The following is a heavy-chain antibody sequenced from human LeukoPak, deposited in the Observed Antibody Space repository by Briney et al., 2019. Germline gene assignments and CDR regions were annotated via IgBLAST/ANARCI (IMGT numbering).Heavy chain of an antibody. CDR2: ISGSGGST. D-gene: IGHD3-3*01. Sequence: GGSLRLSCAASGFIFSRYMMNWVRQAPGKGLEWVSAISGSGGSTYYADSVKGRFTISRDNSKNTLYLQMNSLRAEDTAVYYCAKRPDFWSGYFTFDYWGQGTLVTVSS. CDR3: AKRPDFWSGYFTFDY. V-gene: IGHV3-23*01. CDR1: GFIFSRYM. J-gene: IGHJ4*02.